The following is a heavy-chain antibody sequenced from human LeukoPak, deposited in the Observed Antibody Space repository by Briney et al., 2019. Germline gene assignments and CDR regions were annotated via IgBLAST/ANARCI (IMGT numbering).Heavy chain of an antibody. CDR1: GCTFSSYG. J-gene: IGHJ6*02. Sequence: HGRTLRLPCAASGCTFSSYGMHWVRQAPGKGLEWVAVIWYDGSNKYYADSVKGRFTISRDNSKNSLYLQMNSLRTEDTALYYCAKSLRGDFWSGYWGYYYSYGMDVWGQGPAVTVSS. CDR2: IWYDGSNK. D-gene: IGHD3-3*01. V-gene: IGHV3-33*03. CDR3: AKSLRGDFWSGYWGYYYSYGMDV.